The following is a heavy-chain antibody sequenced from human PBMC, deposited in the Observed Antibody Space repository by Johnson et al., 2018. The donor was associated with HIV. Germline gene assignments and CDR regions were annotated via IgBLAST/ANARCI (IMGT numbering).Heavy chain of an antibody. CDR3: TRDSGITGTTGDAFDI. CDR2: INWNGGST. CDR1: GFTFDDYG. J-gene: IGHJ3*02. V-gene: IGHV3-20*04. Sequence: VLLLESGGGVVRPGGSLRLSCAASGFTFDDYGMSWVRQAPGKGLEWVSGINWNGGSTGYADSVKGRFTISRDTAKNSLYLQMNSLRAEDTALYYCTRDSGITGTTGDAFDIWGQGTMFTVSS. D-gene: IGHD1-20*01.